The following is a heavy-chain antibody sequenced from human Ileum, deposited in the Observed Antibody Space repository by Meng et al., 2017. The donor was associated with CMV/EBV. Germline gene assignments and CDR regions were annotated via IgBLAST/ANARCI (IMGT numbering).Heavy chain of an antibody. Sequence: EVQLLQSGGRVVQPGGSLRLSCAASGFTFNTYAMSWVRQAPGKGLEWVSGISGSSITTYYADSVKGRFTISRDNYNDILSLEMNSLRVEDTALYYCVKDHKDWGHGTLVTVSS. CDR3: VKDHKD. CDR2: ISGSSITT. V-gene: IGHV3-23*01. CDR1: GFTFNTYA. J-gene: IGHJ4*01.